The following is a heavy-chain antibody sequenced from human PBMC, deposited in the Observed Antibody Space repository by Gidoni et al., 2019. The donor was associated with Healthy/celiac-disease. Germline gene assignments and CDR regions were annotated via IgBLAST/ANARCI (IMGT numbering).Heavy chain of an antibody. CDR3: AKDPSLNSSGSYLFDY. V-gene: IGHV3-30*18. D-gene: IGHD1-26*01. Sequence: QVQLVESGGGVVQPGRSLRLSCAASGFTFSSYGMHWVRQAPGKGLEWVAVISYDGSNKYYADSVKGRFTISRDNSKNTLYLQMNSLRAEDTAVYYCAKDPSLNSSGSYLFDYWGQGTLVTVSS. CDR2: ISYDGSNK. CDR1: GFTFSSYG. J-gene: IGHJ4*02.